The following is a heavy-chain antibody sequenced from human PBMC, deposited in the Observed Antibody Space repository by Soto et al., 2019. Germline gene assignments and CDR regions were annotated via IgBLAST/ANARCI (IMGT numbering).Heavy chain of an antibody. J-gene: IGHJ4*02. V-gene: IGHV4-59*11. Sequence: SETLSLTCIVSAGSITGHYWSCIRQPPGKGLEWIGCVHHTGSTDLNPSLKSRVTISVDTSKNQFSLKLGSVTAADTALYFCARGRFYSDNWGPGTLVTVSS. CDR1: AGSITGHY. CDR3: ARGRFYSDN. CDR2: VHHTGST.